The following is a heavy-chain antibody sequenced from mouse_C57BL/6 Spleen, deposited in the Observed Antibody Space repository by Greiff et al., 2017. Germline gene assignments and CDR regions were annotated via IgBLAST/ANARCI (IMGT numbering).Heavy chain of an antibody. D-gene: IGHD2-10*01. Sequence: QVQLQQPGAELVQPGASVKMSCKASGYTFTSYWITWVKQRPGQGLEWIGDIYPGSGSTNYNEKFKSKATLTVDTSSSTAYMQLSSLTSEDSAVYYCARRRGLLGAMDYWGQGTSVTVSS. V-gene: IGHV1-55*01. CDR3: ARRRGLLGAMDY. J-gene: IGHJ4*01. CDR1: GYTFTSYW. CDR2: IYPGSGST.